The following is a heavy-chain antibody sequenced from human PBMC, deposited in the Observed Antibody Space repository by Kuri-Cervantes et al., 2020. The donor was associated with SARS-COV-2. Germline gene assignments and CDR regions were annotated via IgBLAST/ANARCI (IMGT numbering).Heavy chain of an antibody. J-gene: IGHJ4*02. V-gene: IGHV1-46*03. D-gene: IGHD3-10*01. CDR2: INPSGGRS. CDR1: GYTITELS. CDR3: ARKYGSVNYFIRLIPRY. Sequence: ALVKVSCKASGYTITELSMHWVRQAPGQGPEWMGLINPSGGRSNIAQKFQVRVRMTKYTSTSTVYMELRSMRSEDTDMYYCARKYGSVNYFIRLIPRYWGQGTTVTVSS.